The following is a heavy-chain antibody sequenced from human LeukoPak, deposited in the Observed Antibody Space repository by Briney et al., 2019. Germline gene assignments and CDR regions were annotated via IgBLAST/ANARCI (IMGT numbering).Heavy chain of an antibody. V-gene: IGHV4-39*01. CDR3: ARNNVYYFDY. D-gene: IGHD2/OR15-2a*01. CDR2: IYYSGST. Sequence: PSETLSLTCTVSGGSISSSSYYWGWIRQPPGKGLEWIGSIYYSGSTYYNPSLKSRVTISVDTSKNQFSLKLSSVTAADTAVYYCARNNVYYFDYWGQGTLVTVSS. CDR1: GGSISSSSYY. J-gene: IGHJ4*02.